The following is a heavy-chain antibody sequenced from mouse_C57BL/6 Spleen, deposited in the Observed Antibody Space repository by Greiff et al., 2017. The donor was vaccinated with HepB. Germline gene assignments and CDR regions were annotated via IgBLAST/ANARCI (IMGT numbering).Heavy chain of an antibody. V-gene: IGHV1-55*01. Sequence: VQLQQPGAELVKPGASVKMSCKASGYTFTSYWITWVKQRPGQGLEWIGDIYPGSGSTNYNEKFKSKATLTVDTSSSTAYMQLSSLTSEDSAVYYCAAYYYGKRGYFDYWGQGTTLTVSS. CDR3: AAYYYGKRGYFDY. D-gene: IGHD1-1*01. CDR1: GYTFTSYW. CDR2: IYPGSGST. J-gene: IGHJ2*01.